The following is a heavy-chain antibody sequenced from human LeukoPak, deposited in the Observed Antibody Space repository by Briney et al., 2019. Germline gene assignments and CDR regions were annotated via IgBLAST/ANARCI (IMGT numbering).Heavy chain of an antibody. D-gene: IGHD3-22*01. J-gene: IGHJ3*02. CDR3: ARLYDSSGYSSAFDI. V-gene: IGHV4-59*01. CDR2: IYYSGST. CDR1: GGSISSYY. Sequence: SETLSLTCTVSGGSISSYYWSWIRQPPGKGLEWIGYIYYSGSTNYNPSLKSRVTISVDTSKNQFSLKLSSVTAADTTVYYCARLYDSSGYSSAFDIWGQGTMVTVSS.